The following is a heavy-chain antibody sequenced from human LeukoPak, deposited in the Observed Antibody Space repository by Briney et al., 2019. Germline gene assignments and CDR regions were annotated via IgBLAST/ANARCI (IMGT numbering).Heavy chain of an antibody. V-gene: IGHV1-69*13. D-gene: IGHD1-26*01. Sequence: SVKVSCKASGGTFSSYAISWVRQAPGQGPEWMGGIIPIFGTANYAQKFQGRVTITADESTSTAYMELSSLRSEDTAVYYCARDSASYGDAFDIWGQGTMVTVSS. CDR1: GGTFSSYA. CDR2: IIPIFGTA. CDR3: ARDSASYGDAFDI. J-gene: IGHJ3*02.